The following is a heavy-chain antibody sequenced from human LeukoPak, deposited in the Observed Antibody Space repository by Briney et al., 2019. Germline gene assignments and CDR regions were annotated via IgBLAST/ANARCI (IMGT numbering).Heavy chain of an antibody. CDR3: ARISYSAFDI. Sequence: SQTLSLTCTVSGGSISSGSYYWSWIRQPAGKGLKWIGRIYTSGSTNYNPSLKSRVTISVDTSKNQFSLKLSSVTAADTAVYYCARISYSAFDIWGQGTMVTVSS. J-gene: IGHJ3*02. CDR1: GGSISSGSYY. V-gene: IGHV4-61*02. CDR2: IYTSGST. D-gene: IGHD4-11*01.